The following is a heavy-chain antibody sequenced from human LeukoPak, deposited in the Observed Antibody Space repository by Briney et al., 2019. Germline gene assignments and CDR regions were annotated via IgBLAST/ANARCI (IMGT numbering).Heavy chain of an antibody. CDR3: ARDDYGDFDFDY. CDR2: MNPNSGNT. D-gene: IGHD4-17*01. J-gene: IGHJ4*02. Sequence: ASVKVSCKASGYTFTSYDINWVRQATGQGLEWMGWMNPNSGNTGYAQKFQGRVTMTRDTSISTAYMELSSLRSEDTAVYYCARDDYGDFDFDYWGQGTLVTVSS. V-gene: IGHV1-8*01. CDR1: GYTFTSYD.